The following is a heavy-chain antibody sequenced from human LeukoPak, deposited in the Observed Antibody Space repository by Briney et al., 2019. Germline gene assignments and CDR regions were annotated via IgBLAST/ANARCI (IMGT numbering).Heavy chain of an antibody. D-gene: IGHD3-22*01. CDR1: GGSISSYY. V-gene: IGHV4-59*12. J-gene: IGHJ4*02. Sequence: PSETLSLTCTVSGGSISSYYWSWIRQPPGKGLEWIGYIYYSGSTNYNPSLKSRVTISVDTSKNQFSLKLSSVTAADTAVHYCARGSITGILVVRYYFDYWGQGTLVTVSS. CDR2: IYYSGST. CDR3: ARGSITGILVVRYYFDY.